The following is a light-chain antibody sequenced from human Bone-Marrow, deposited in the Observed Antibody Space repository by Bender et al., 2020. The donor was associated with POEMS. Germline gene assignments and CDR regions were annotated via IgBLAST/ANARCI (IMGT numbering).Light chain of an antibody. J-gene: IGLJ3*02. CDR1: SSDIGSFDL. CDR3: SSYAGINHRV. CDR2: EDI. Sequence: QSALTQPASVSGSPGQSITISCTGTSSDIGSFDLVSWYRQDPGKAPQFITYEDIRRPSGLSNRFSASKSGNTASLTISGLQAEDEADYYCSSYAGINHRVFGGGTKLTVL. V-gene: IGLV2-23*01.